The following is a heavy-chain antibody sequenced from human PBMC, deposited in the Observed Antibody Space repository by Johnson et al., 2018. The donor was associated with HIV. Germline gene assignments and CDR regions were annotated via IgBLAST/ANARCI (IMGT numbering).Heavy chain of an antibody. D-gene: IGHD5-24*01. Sequence: VQLVESGGGLVKPGGSLRLSCAASGLIVSSSYMTWVRQGPGKGLEWVSVIYSGGSTYYADSVNGRFTISRDNSKNTLYLQMNSLRAEDTAVYYCAKGGMATIEGDAFDIWGQGTMVTVSS. J-gene: IGHJ3*02. CDR1: GLIVSSSY. CDR2: IYSGGST. CDR3: AKGGMATIEGDAFDI. V-gene: IGHV3-53*01.